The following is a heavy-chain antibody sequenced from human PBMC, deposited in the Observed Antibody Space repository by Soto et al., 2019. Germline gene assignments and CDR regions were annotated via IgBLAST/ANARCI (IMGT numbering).Heavy chain of an antibody. Sequence: EVQLVESGGGLVQPGRSLRLSCAASGFTFDDYAMQWVRQAPGKGLEWVSGISWNSGSIGYADSVKGRFTISRDNAKNSLYLQMNSLRAEDTALYYCARNYGDVVGRYYYYGMDVWGQGTTVTVSS. D-gene: IGHD4-17*01. CDR2: ISWNSGSI. V-gene: IGHV3-9*01. CDR1: GFTFDDYA. CDR3: ARNYGDVVGRYYYYGMDV. J-gene: IGHJ6*02.